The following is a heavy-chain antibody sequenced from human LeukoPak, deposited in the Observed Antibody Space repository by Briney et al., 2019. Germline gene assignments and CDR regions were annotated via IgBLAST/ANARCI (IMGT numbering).Heavy chain of an antibody. J-gene: IGHJ6*03. CDR2: ISSSGSTI. V-gene: IGHV3-48*03. Sequence: GGSLRLSCAASGFTFSSYEMNWVRQAPGKGLEWVSYISSSGSTIYYADSVKGRFTISRDNAKNSLYLQMNSLRAEDTAVYYCARAGTLTTPRRNYYMDVWGKGTTVTVSS. D-gene: IGHD4-17*01. CDR1: GFTFSSYE. CDR3: ARAGTLTTPRRNYYMDV.